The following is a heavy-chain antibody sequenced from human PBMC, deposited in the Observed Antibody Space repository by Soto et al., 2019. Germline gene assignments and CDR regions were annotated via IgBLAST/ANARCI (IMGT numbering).Heavy chain of an antibody. CDR1: GFSLSTSGVG. D-gene: IGHD2-8*01. CDR2: IYWDDDK. Sequence: QITLKESGPTLVQPTQTLTLTCTFSGFSLSTSGVGVGWIRQPPGKALEWLALIYWDDDKRYSPSLKSRLTFTKDTSKHQVVLTMTNRDPGDTATDYCAHTNGPYGMDVWGQGTTVTVSS. V-gene: IGHV2-5*02. CDR3: AHTNGPYGMDV. J-gene: IGHJ6*02.